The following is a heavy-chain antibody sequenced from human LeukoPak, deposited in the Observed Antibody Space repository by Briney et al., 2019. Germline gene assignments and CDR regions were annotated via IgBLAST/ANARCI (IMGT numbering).Heavy chain of an antibody. Sequence: GGALRLSCAASGFIFSTYAMHWVRQAPGKGLEWVSFIRYDGNNKYYGDSVKGRFTISGDNSKNTLYLQMNSLRAEDTAVYYCAKDQETYYYDSSGVFDYWGQGTLVTVSS. CDR1: GFIFSTYA. CDR2: IRYDGNNK. CDR3: AKDQETYYYDSSGVFDY. V-gene: IGHV3-30*02. D-gene: IGHD3-22*01. J-gene: IGHJ4*02.